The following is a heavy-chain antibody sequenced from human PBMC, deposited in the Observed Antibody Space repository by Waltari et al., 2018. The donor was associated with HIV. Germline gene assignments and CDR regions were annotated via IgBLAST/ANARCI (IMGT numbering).Heavy chain of an antibody. CDR3: AKDSYDILTGTNGNWFDP. V-gene: IGHV3-9*01. D-gene: IGHD3-9*01. Sequence: EVQLVESGGGLVQPGRSLRLSCAASGFTFDDYAMHWVRQALGRGLEWVSGISWNSGSIGYADSVKGRFTISRDNAKNSLYLQMNSLRAEDTALYYCAKDSYDILTGTNGNWFDPWGQGTLVTVSS. CDR1: GFTFDDYA. J-gene: IGHJ5*02. CDR2: ISWNSGSI.